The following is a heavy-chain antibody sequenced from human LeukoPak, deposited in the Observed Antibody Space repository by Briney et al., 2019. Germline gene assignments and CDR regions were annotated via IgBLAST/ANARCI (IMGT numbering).Heavy chain of an antibody. J-gene: IGHJ4*02. V-gene: IGHV1-2*02. Sequence: GASVKVSCKASGYTFTGYYMHWVRQAPGQGLEWMGWINPNSGGTNYAQKFQGRVTMTRDTSISTVYMELSSLRSEDTAVYYCARDGGENWNREYYFDYWGQGTLVTVSS. CDR1: GYTFTGYY. CDR2: INPNSGGT. D-gene: IGHD1-1*01. CDR3: ARDGGENWNREYYFDY.